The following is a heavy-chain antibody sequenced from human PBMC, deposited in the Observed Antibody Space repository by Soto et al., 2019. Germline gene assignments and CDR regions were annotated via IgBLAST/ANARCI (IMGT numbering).Heavy chain of an antibody. CDR2: ISYDGSNK. D-gene: IGHD2-15*01. Sequence: QVQLVESGGGVVQPGRSLRLSCAASGFTFSSYGMHWVRQAPGKGLEWVGVISYDGSNKYYADSVKGRFTISRDNSKNPLYLQMNSLRAEDTAVYYCAKDRGYCSGGSCYPVRYWGQGTLVTVSS. J-gene: IGHJ4*02. CDR1: GFTFSSYG. CDR3: AKDRGYCSGGSCYPVRY. V-gene: IGHV3-30*18.